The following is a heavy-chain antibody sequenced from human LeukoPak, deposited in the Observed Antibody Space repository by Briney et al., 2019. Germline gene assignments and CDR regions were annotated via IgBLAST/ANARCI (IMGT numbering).Heavy chain of an antibody. Sequence: GGSLRLSSAASGFTFSSYSMNWVRQAPGKGLEWVSSISTSTSYIYYADSVEGRFTISRDNAKNSLYLQMNSLRDEDTAVYYCARDVERTGGTYYYGSGSPRGWGQGTLVTVSS. CDR3: ARDVERTGGTYYYGSGSPRG. J-gene: IGHJ4*02. V-gene: IGHV3-21*01. D-gene: IGHD3-10*01. CDR2: ISTSTSYI. CDR1: GFTFSSYS.